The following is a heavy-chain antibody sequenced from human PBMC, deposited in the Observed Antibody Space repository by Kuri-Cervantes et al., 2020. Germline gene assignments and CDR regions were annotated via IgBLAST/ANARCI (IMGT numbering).Heavy chain of an antibody. CDR3: ARQRAFVVVVANDAFDI. Sequence: SVKVSCKASGYTFTSYYMHWVRQAPGQGLEWMGGIIPIFGTANYAQKFQGRVTITADESTSTAYMELSSLRSEDTAVYYCARQRAFVVVVANDAFDIWGQGTMVTVSS. J-gene: IGHJ3*02. CDR2: IIPIFGTA. CDR1: GYTFTSYY. D-gene: IGHD2-15*01. V-gene: IGHV1-69*13.